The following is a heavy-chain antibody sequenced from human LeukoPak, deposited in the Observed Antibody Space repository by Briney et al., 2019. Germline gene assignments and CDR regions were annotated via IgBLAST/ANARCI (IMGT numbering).Heavy chain of an antibody. CDR1: GYTFTGYY. CDR2: INPNSGGT. V-gene: IGHV1-2*02. CDR3: ARDWTGVTMVRGVIGFYGY. D-gene: IGHD3-10*01. J-gene: IGHJ4*02. Sequence: WASVKVSCKASGYTFTGYYMHWVRQAPGQGLEWMGWINPNSGGTNYAQKFQGRVTMTRDTAISTAYMELSRLRSDDTAVYYCARDWTGVTMVRGVIGFYGYWGQGTLVTVSS.